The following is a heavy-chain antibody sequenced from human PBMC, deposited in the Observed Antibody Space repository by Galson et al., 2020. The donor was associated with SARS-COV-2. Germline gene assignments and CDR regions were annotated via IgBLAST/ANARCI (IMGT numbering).Heavy chain of an antibody. D-gene: IGHD3-10*01. CDR1: GYSFTSYW. CDR3: ARVWFGDNYYYGMDV. J-gene: IGHJ6*02. Sequence: HGESLKISCKGSGYSFTSYWISWVRQMPGKGLEWMGRIDPSDSYTNYSPSFQGHVTISADKSISTAYLQWSSLKASDTAMYYCARVWFGDNYYYGMDVWGQGTTVTVSS. CDR2: IDPSDSYT. V-gene: IGHV5-10-1*01.